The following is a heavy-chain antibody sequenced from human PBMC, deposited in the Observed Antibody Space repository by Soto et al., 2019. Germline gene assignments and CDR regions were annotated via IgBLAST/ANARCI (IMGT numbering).Heavy chain of an antibody. CDR2: ISGSGGST. D-gene: IGHD3-22*01. V-gene: IGHV3-23*01. CDR3: AKGLHDSSGYYSREVYYFDY. CDR1: GFTFSSYA. Sequence: EVQLLESGGGLVQPGGSLRLSCAASGFTFSSYAMSWVRQAPGKGLEWVSAISGSGGSTYYADSVKGRFTISRDNSKNTLYLQMNSLRAEDTAVYYCAKGLHDSSGYYSREVYYFDYWGQGTLVTVSS. J-gene: IGHJ4*02.